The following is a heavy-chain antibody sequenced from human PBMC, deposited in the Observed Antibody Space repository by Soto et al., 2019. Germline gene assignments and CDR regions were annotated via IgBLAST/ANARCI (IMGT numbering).Heavy chain of an antibody. J-gene: IGHJ4*02. CDR1: GGSISSSSYY. CDR3: ARQHGYYYGSGSYYSVGQYYFDY. D-gene: IGHD3-10*01. V-gene: IGHV4-39*01. CDR2: IYYSGST. Sequence: QLQLQESGPGLVKPSETLSLTCTVSGGSISSSSYYWGWIRQPPGKGLEWIGSIYYSGSTYYNPSLKSRVTISVDTSKNQFSLKLSSVTAADTAVYYCARQHGYYYGSGSYYSVGQYYFDYWGQGTLVTVSS.